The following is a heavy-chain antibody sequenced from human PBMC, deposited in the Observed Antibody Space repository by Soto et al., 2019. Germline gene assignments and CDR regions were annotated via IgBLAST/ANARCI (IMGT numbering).Heavy chain of an antibody. CDR1: GGSINNYY. J-gene: IGHJ4*02. Sequence: QVQLQESGPGLVKPSETLSLSCSVSGGSINNYYWTWIRQPPGKALEWIGYVFYTGVSNYNPSLKSRVTMSGDSSKTHFSLKLSSETTADTAVYYCARGRDYYILSGYPFCFGFWGQGTLVTVSS. CDR3: ARGRDYYILSGYPFCFGF. V-gene: IGHV4-59*01. CDR2: VFYTGVS. D-gene: IGHD3-9*01.